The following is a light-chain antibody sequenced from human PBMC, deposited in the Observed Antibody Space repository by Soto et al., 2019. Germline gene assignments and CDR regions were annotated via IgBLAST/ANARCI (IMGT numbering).Light chain of an antibody. CDR3: QSYDNRLSGSGWV. Sequence: QSVLTQPPSVSGAPGQRVTISCTGSSSNIGAGYDVHWYRQIPGTAPKVVIYGNNNRPSGVPDRFSGSKSGTSASLAITGLQAEDEANYYCQSYDNRLSGSGWVFGGGTKVTVL. V-gene: IGLV1-40*01. CDR1: SSNIGAGYD. CDR2: GNN. J-gene: IGLJ3*02.